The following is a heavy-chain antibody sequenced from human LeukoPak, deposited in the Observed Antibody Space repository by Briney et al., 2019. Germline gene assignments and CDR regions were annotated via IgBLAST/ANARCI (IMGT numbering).Heavy chain of an antibody. J-gene: IGHJ4*02. CDR1: GYTFTGYY. D-gene: IGHD5-12*01. Sequence: ASVKVSCKASGYTFTGYYMHWVRQAPGQGLEWMGWINPNSGGTNYAQKFQGRVTMTRDTSISTAYMELSRLRSDDTAVYYCARGGKLDIVATIYYFDYWGQGTLVTVPS. V-gene: IGHV1-2*02. CDR3: ARGGKLDIVATIYYFDY. CDR2: INPNSGGT.